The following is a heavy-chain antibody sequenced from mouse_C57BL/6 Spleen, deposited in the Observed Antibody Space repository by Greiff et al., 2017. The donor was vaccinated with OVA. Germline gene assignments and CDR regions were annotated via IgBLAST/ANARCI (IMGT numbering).Heavy chain of an antibody. V-gene: IGHV5-9-1*02. J-gene: IGHJ2*01. D-gene: IGHD2-4*01. CDR1: GFTFSSYA. Sequence: EVQRVESGEGLVKPGGSLKLSCAASGFTFSSYAMSWVRQTPEKRLEWVAYISSGGDYIYYADTVKGRFTISRDNARNTLYLQMSSLKSEDTAMYYCTRDDYDGGAYFDYWGQGTTLTVSS. CDR2: ISSGGDYI. CDR3: TRDDYDGGAYFDY.